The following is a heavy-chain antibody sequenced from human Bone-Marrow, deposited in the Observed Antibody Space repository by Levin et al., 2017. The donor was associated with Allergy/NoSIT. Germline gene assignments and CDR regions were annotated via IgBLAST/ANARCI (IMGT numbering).Heavy chain of an antibody. D-gene: IGHD6-25*01. Sequence: GESLKISCAASGFTLSSYEMNWVRQAPGKGLAWISYIRSSSSSMYYVDSVKGRFTISRDNAKNSLYLQMHSLRAEDTAVYFCARATSSGDPMDYGGQGTLVTVSS. CDR1: GFTLSSYE. CDR3: ARATSSGDPMDY. V-gene: IGHV3-48*03. CDR2: IRSSSSSM. J-gene: IGHJ4*02.